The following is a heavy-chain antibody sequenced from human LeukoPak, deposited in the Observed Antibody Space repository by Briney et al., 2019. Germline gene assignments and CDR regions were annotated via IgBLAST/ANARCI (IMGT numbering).Heavy chain of an antibody. D-gene: IGHD3-10*01. V-gene: IGHV4-34*01. CDR3: ARERKAGYGSGSYLDY. CDR2: INHSGST. Sequence: SETLSLTCAVYGGSFSGYYWSWLRQPPGKGLEWIGEINHSGSTNYNPSLKSRVTISVDTSKNQFSLKLSSVTAADTAVYYCARERKAGYGSGSYLDYWGQGTLVTVSS. CDR1: GGSFSGYY. J-gene: IGHJ4*02.